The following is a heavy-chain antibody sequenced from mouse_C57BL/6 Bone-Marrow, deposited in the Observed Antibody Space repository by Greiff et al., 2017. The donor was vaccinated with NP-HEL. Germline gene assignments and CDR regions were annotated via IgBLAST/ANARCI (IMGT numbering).Heavy chain of an antibody. CDR3: TIYYSNLYAMDY. D-gene: IGHD2-5*01. V-gene: IGHV14-4*01. CDR1: GFNIKDDY. CDR2: IDPENGDT. Sequence: VQLKESGAELVRPGASVKLSCTASGFNIKDDYMHWVKQRPEQGLEWIGWIDPENGDTEYASKFQGKATITADTSSNTAYLQLSSLTSEDTAVYYCTIYYSNLYAMDYWGQGTSVTVSS. J-gene: IGHJ4*01.